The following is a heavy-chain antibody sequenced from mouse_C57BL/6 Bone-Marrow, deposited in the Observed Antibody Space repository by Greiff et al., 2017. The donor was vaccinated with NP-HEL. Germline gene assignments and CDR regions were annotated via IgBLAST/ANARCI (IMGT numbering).Heavy chain of an antibody. CDR2: IYPGDGDT. V-gene: IGHV1-80*01. D-gene: IGHD2-1*01. J-gene: IGHJ1*03. CDR1: GYAFSSYW. CDR3: ARGGGNYWYFDG. Sequence: VQLQESGAELVKPGASVKISCKASGYAFSSYWMNWVKQRPGKGLEWIGKIYPGDGDTNYNGKFKGKATLTADKSSSTAYMQLSSLTSEDSEVYFCARGGGNYWYFDGWGTGTTVTVSS.